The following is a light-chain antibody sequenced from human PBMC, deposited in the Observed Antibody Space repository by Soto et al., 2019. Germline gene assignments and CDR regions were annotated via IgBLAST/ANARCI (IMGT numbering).Light chain of an antibody. Sequence: DIQMTQSPSTLSASVGDRVTLTCRASQTINRWLAWYQQRPGKAPKLLIHKASTLEGGVPSRFSGSASGTEFPFNIRSLQPDDFATYYRLQYNRYPLTFGGGTKVELK. V-gene: IGKV1-5*03. CDR3: LQYNRYPLT. CDR2: KAS. CDR1: QTINRW. J-gene: IGKJ4*01.